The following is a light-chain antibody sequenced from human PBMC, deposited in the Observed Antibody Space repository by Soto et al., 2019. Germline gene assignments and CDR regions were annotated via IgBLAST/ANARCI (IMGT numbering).Light chain of an antibody. CDR1: RSNIGAGYD. CDR2: GNN. V-gene: IGLV1-40*01. Sequence: QAVVTQPPSVSGAPGQRVTLSCTGSRSNIGAGYDVHWYQQLPGTAPKLLIYGNNNRPSGVPDRFSGSKSGTSASLVITGLQAEDGTDYYCQSYDSNLSGWVFGGGTKVTVL. CDR3: QSYDSNLSGWV. J-gene: IGLJ3*02.